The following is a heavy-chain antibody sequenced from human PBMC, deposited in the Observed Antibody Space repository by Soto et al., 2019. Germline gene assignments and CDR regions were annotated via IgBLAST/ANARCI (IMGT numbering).Heavy chain of an antibody. V-gene: IGHV1-69*12. CDR1: GGTFNRYA. Sequence: QVQLVQSGAEVKKPGSSVKVSCKASGGTFNRYAISRLRQAPGQGPEWMGGITPMFGIGNYAQKFQGRVTITADESTTTVHMELSRRTCEDTAVYYCAQTLGSAVAGPGRFDLWGRGTRVIVSS. J-gene: IGHJ2*01. CDR3: AQTLGSAVAGPGRFDL. D-gene: IGHD6-19*01. CDR2: ITPMFGIG.